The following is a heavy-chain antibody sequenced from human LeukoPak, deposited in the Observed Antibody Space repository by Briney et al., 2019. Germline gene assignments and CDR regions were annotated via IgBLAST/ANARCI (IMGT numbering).Heavy chain of an antibody. CDR3: AKDGWGNYYDSSGAYYFDY. CDR2: IRFDGSNE. J-gene: IGHJ4*02. D-gene: IGHD3-22*01. Sequence: PGGSLRLSCAASGFTFSNYGMHWVRQAPGKGQERVAFIRFDGSNEYYADSVKGRFTISRDNSKNTLYLQMNSLRVEDTAVYYCAKDGWGNYYDSSGAYYFDYWGQGTLVTVSS. V-gene: IGHV3-30*02. CDR1: GFTFSNYG.